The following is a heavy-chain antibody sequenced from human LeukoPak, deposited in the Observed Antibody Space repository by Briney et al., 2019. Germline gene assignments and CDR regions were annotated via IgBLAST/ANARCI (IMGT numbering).Heavy chain of an antibody. CDR1: GGSISSSNW. Sequence: NPSGTLSLTCAVSGGSISSSNWYTWVRQPPGKGLEWIGEIYHSGSTNYNPSLESRVTLSVDKSKNQFSLKLTSVTAADTAVYYCARRAGAYSHPYDYWGQGTLVTVSS. D-gene: IGHD4/OR15-4a*01. CDR3: ARRAGAYSHPYDY. J-gene: IGHJ4*02. CDR2: IYHSGST. V-gene: IGHV4-4*02.